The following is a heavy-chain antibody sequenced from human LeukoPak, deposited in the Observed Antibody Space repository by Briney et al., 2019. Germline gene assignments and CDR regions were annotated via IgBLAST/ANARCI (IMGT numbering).Heavy chain of an antibody. CDR1: GFTFSSYG. J-gene: IGHJ6*02. D-gene: IGHD6-19*01. V-gene: IGHV4-34*01. CDR3: ARVGRQWLLRKYYYGMDV. Sequence: PGGSLRLSCAASGFTFSSYGMHWIRQPPGKGLEWIGEINHSGSTNYNPSLKSRVTISVDTSKNQFSLKLSSVTAADTAVYYCARVGRQWLLRKYYYGMDVWGQGTTVTVSS. CDR2: INHSGST.